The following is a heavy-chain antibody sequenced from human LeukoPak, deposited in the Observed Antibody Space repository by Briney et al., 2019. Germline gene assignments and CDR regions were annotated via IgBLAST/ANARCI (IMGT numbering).Heavy chain of an antibody. J-gene: IGHJ6*03. Sequence: AASVKVSCKASGYTFTGYYMHWVRQAPGQGLEWMGWINPNSGGTNYAQKFQGRVTMTRDTSISTAYMELSRLRSDDTAVYYCARGIAAAGIYYYYYMDVWGKGTTVTVSS. CDR3: ARGIAAAGIYYYYYMDV. CDR2: INPNSGGT. D-gene: IGHD6-13*01. CDR1: GYTFTGYY. V-gene: IGHV1-2*02.